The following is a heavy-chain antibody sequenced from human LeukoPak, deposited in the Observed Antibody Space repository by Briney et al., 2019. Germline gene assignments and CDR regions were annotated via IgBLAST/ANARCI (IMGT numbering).Heavy chain of an antibody. Sequence: SETLSLTCTVSGGSISSGGYYWSWIRQHPGKGLEWIGYIYYSGSTYYNPSLKSRVTISVDTSKNQFSLKLSSVTAADTAVYYCARDSGYDSSDPSDFQHWGQGTLVTVSS. D-gene: IGHD3-22*01. CDR1: GGSISSGGYY. CDR3: ARDSGYDSSDPSDFQH. CDR2: IYYSGST. V-gene: IGHV4-31*03. J-gene: IGHJ1*01.